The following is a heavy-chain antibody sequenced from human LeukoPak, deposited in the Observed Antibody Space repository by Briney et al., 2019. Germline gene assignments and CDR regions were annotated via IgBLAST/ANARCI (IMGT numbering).Heavy chain of an antibody. CDR3: ARDREAQLVLFAFDI. CDR2: IYYSGST. J-gene: IGHJ3*02. D-gene: IGHD6-6*01. V-gene: IGHV4-59*11. CDR1: GGSISRHY. Sequence: PSETLSLTCTVSGGSISRHYWSWIRQPPGKGLEWIGYIYYSGSTNYSPPLKSRVTISADTSKNQFSLKLNSVTAADTAVYYCARDREAQLVLFAFDIWGQGTMVTVSS.